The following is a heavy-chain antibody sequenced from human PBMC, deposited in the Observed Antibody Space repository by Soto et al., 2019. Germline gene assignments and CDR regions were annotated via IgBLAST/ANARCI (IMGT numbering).Heavy chain of an antibody. J-gene: IGHJ5*02. D-gene: IGHD3-10*01. V-gene: IGHV1-18*01. Sequence: QVQLVQSGAEVKKPGASVKVSCKASGYTFTIYGISWARQAPGQGLEWMGWISAYNGNTNYAQKLQGRVTMTTGTSTSTAYIELRSLRSDDTAVYYCARFHHEGAGSYWWFDPSGQGTLVAVSS. CDR3: ARFHHEGAGSYWWFDP. CDR2: ISAYNGNT. CDR1: GYTFTIYG.